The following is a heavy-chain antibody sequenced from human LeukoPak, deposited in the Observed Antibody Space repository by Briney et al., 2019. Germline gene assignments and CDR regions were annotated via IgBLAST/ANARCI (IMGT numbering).Heavy chain of an antibody. J-gene: IGHJ6*02. V-gene: IGHV3-43*02. CDR2: INKDGSAT. D-gene: IGHD1-26*01. CDR1: GFTFDAYA. CDR3: ATWAFYHSLDV. Sequence: GGSLRLSCEASGFTFDAYAMHWVRQAPGKGLEWVSLINKDGSATYYADSVKGRFTIPRDNSKNSLYLQMNSLRSEDTALYYCATWAFYHSLDVWGQGTTVTVSS.